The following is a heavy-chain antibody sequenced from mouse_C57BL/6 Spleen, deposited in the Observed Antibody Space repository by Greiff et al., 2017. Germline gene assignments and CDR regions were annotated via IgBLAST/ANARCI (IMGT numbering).Heavy chain of an antibody. CDR2: INPSTGGT. CDR3: ARFDYGNYEGFAY. Sequence: VHVKQSGPELVKPGASVKISCKASGYSFTGYYMNWVKQSPEKSLEWIGEINPSTGGTTYNQKFKAKATLTVDKSSSTAYMQLKSLTSEDSAVYYCARFDYGNYEGFAYWGQGTLVTVSA. V-gene: IGHV1-42*01. J-gene: IGHJ3*01. CDR1: GYSFTGYY. D-gene: IGHD2-1*01.